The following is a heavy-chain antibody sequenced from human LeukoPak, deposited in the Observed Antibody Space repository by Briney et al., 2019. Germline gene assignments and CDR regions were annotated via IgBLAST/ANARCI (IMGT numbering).Heavy chain of an antibody. V-gene: IGHV1-2*02. CDR3: ARGISNRYSDRYFDY. CDR2: INPNSGGT. CDR1: GYTFTGYY. J-gene: IGHJ4*02. D-gene: IGHD6-13*01. Sequence: ASVKVSCKASGYTFTGYYMHWVRQAPGQGLEWMGWINPNSGGTNYAQKFQGRVTMTRDTSISTAYMELSRLRSDDTAVYYCARGISNRYSDRYFDYWGQGTLVTVSS.